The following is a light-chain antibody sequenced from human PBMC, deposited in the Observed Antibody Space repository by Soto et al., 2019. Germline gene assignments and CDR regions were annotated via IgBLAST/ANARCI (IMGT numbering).Light chain of an antibody. Sequence: EIVLTQCPGTLSLSPGERATLSCRATQSVTSSYLAWYQQKPGQAPRLLIYGASSRATGIPDRFSGSGSGTDFTLTISRLELEDFAVYYCQQYGTAPRTFGQGTKLEIK. CDR1: QSVTSSY. V-gene: IGKV3-20*01. CDR2: GAS. CDR3: QQYGTAPRT. J-gene: IGKJ2*01.